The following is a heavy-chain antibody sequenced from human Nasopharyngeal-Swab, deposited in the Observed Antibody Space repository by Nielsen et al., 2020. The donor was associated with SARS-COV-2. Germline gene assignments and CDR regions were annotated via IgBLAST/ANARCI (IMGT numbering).Heavy chain of an antibody. Sequence: ASVKVSCKASGGTFSSYAISWVRQAPGQGLEWMGWISVYNGNTNHAQKFQGRVTMTTDTSTSTAYMELRSLRSDGTAMYYCARERAVYDYVWGSYRPRNHLDYWGQGTLVTVSS. CDR3: ARERAVYDYVWGSYRPRNHLDY. CDR2: ISVYNGNT. V-gene: IGHV1-18*01. D-gene: IGHD3-16*02. J-gene: IGHJ4*02. CDR1: GGTFSSYA.